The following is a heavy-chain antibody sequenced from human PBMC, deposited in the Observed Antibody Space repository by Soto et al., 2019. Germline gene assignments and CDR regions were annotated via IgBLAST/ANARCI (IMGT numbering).Heavy chain of an antibody. CDR3: RGYHYSYVIPV. Sequence: EVQVVESGGGLVQPGGSLRLSCAASGLAFSDHYMDWVRQAPGKGLEWVGRSRNKANSFTTEYAASVNGKFSVSSDDSKSSLFLQTNSLKTEDPGVWYCRGYHYSYVIPVWCQGSTVTVSS. J-gene: IGHJ6*02. CDR2: SRNKANSFTT. CDR1: GLAFSDHY. V-gene: IGHV3-72*01.